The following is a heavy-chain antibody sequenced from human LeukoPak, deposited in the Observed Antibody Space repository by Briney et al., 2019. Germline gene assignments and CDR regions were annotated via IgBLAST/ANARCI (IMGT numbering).Heavy chain of an antibody. J-gene: IGHJ4*02. V-gene: IGHV4-59*01. Sequence: PSETLSLTCTVSGGSISSYHWTWIRQPPGKGLEWIGYIYYSGGTNYNPSLKSRVTISVDTSKNQFSLKLSSVTAADTAVYYCARAGYTSGWYGGNYYFDYWGQGTLVSVSS. CDR3: ARAGYTSGWYGGNYYFDY. D-gene: IGHD6-19*01. CDR1: GGSISSYH. CDR2: IYYSGGT.